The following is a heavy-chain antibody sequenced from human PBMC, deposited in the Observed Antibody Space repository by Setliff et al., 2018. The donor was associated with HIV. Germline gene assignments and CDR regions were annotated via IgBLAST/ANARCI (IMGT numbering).Heavy chain of an antibody. Sequence: GGSLRLSCAASGFTFSNYVINWVRQAPGKGLEWISGISGSGVNSYYADSVKGRFTISRDNSKNTVCLQMNSLRAEDTAVYYCVRWGLPYGIDYWGQGMLVTVSS. D-gene: IGHD3-16*01. J-gene: IGHJ4*02. CDR1: GFTFSNYV. CDR2: ISGSGVNS. CDR3: VRWGLPYGIDY. V-gene: IGHV3-23*01.